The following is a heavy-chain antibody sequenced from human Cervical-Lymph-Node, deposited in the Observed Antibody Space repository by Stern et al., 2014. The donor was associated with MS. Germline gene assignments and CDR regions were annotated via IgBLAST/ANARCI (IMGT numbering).Heavy chain of an antibody. CDR1: GLTFSSHS. D-gene: IGHD3-16*01. J-gene: IGHJ3*01. CDR3: ASGGWGV. CDR2: ISSSSTYI. Sequence: EDQLVESGGGLVKPGGSLRLSCAASGLTFSSHSMNWVRQAPGTGLEWVSSISSSSTYIFYADSVKGRSTISRDDAKNSLYLQMNSLRVEDTAVYYCASGGWGVWGQGTMVTVSA. V-gene: IGHV3-21*01.